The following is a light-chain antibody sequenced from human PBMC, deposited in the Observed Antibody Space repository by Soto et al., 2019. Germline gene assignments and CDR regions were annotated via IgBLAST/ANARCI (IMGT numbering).Light chain of an antibody. Sequence: EIVMTQSPATLSVSPGERATLSCRASQSVGSYLAWYQHKPGQAPRLLIYGASARAAGIPARFSGSGSGTEFTLTISSLQSEDFAVYYCQQYTNWPPWTFGRGTKVDIK. CDR2: GAS. V-gene: IGKV3-15*01. CDR1: QSVGSY. J-gene: IGKJ1*01. CDR3: QQYTNWPPWT.